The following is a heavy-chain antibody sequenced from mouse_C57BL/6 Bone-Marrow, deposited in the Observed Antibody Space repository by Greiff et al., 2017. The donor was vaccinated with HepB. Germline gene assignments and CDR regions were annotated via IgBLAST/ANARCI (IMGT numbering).Heavy chain of an antibody. V-gene: IGHV1-62-2*01. CDR3: ARHEGCESKGGYYAMDY. Sequence: VQLQQSGAELVKPGASVKLSCKASGYTFTEYTIHWVKQRSGQGLEWIGWFYPGSGSIKYNEKFKDKATLTADKSSSTVYMELSRLTSEDSAVYFCARHEGCESKGGYYAMDYWGQGTSVTVSP. J-gene: IGHJ4*01. D-gene: IGHD1-3*01. CDR1: GYTFTEYT. CDR2: FYPGSGSI.